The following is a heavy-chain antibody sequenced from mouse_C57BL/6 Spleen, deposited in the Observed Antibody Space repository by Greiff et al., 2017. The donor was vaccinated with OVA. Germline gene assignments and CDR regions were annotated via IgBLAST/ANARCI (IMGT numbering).Heavy chain of an antibody. J-gene: IGHJ2*01. CDR2: ICPGSGGT. CDR3: ERKVDGYWGYFDY. CDR1: GYAFTNYL. V-gene: IGHV1-54*01. Sequence: QVQLQQSGAELVRPGPSVKVSCKASGYAFTNYLIEWVKQRPGQGLEWIGVICPGSGGTKYNEKVKGMSTLTADNSSSTAYMQISSLTSEDSAVYFCERKVDGYWGYFDYWGQGTTLTVSS. D-gene: IGHD2-3*01.